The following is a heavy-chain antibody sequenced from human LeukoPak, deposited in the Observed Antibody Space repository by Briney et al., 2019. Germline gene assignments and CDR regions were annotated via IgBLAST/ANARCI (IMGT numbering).Heavy chain of an antibody. CDR3: ATNILVRDIINWFDP. CDR1: GYTFTTYG. Sequence: ASVKVSCKASGYTFTTYGINWVRQAPGQGLEWMGWIKPNSGGTRSAQKFQGRVTMTRDTSISTAYMELSSLRYDDTAVYYCATNILVRDIINWFDPWGQGTLVTVSS. CDR2: IKPNSGGT. D-gene: IGHD3-10*01. J-gene: IGHJ5*02. V-gene: IGHV1-2*02.